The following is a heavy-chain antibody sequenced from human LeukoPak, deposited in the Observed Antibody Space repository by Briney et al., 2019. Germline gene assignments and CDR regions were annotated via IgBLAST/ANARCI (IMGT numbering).Heavy chain of an antibody. D-gene: IGHD2/OR15-2a*01. CDR2: IYYSGST. CDR1: GGSISSSDYY. Sequence: SETLSLTCTVSGGSISSSDYYWGWIRQPPGKGLEWIGSIYYSGSTYYNPSLKSRVTISVDTSKNQFSLRLSSVTAADTAVYYCARHKALTTFWGQGTLVTVSS. J-gene: IGHJ4*02. CDR3: ARHKALTTF. V-gene: IGHV4-39*01.